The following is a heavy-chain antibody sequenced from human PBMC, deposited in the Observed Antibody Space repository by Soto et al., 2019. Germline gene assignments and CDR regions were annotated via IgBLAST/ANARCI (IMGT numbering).Heavy chain of an antibody. D-gene: IGHD3-3*01. J-gene: IGHJ5*02. V-gene: IGHV1-69*13. CDR3: AAGVVISLSVFPNWFDP. CDR2: IIPIFGTA. Sequence: SVKVSCKASGGTFSSYAISWVRQAPGQGLEWMGGIIPIFGTANYAQRFQGRVTITADESTSTAYMELSSLRSEDTAVYYCAAGVVISLSVFPNWFDPWGQGTLVTVSS. CDR1: GGTFSSYA.